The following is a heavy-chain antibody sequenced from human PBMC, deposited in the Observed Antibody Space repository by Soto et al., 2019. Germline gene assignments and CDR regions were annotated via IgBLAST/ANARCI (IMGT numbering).Heavy chain of an antibody. D-gene: IGHD6-19*01. CDR3: ARVLRSSGLRKRDGMDV. J-gene: IGHJ6*02. V-gene: IGHV3-53*01. CDR2: IYSGGST. CDR1: GFTVSSNY. Sequence: PGGSLRLSCAASGFTVSSNYMSWVRQAPGKGLEWVSVIYSGGSTYYADSVKGRFTISRDNSKNTLYLQMNSLRAEDTAVYYCARVLRSSGLRKRDGMDVWGQGTTVTVSS.